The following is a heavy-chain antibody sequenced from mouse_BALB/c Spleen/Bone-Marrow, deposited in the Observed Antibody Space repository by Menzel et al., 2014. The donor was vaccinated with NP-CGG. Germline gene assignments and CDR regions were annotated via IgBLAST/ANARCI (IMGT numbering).Heavy chain of an antibody. D-gene: IGHD2-1*01. J-gene: IGHJ4*01. CDR1: GFTFSSYI. V-gene: IGHV5-12-2*01. CDR2: TSNGGGST. Sequence: EVKLVESGGGLVQPGGSLKISCAASGFTFSSYIMSWVRQTPEKRLEWVAYTSNGGGSTYYPDTVKGRFTISRDNAKNTLYLQMISLKSEDTAMYYCARQGVYYGKTYYAMDYWGQGTSVTVSS. CDR3: ARQGVYYGKTYYAMDY.